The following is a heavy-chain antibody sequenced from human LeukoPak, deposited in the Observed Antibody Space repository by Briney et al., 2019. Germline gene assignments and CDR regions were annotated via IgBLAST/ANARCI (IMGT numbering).Heavy chain of an antibody. J-gene: IGHJ6*02. CDR1: GASIRSGDYY. Sequence: SETLSLTCTVSGASIRSGDYYWSWIRQPPGKGLEWIGYIYDSGSTYYNPSLKSRITISVDTSENRFSLKLSSVTATDTAVYYCARDHYDTSGYSNGTDVWGQGTTVTVSS. V-gene: IGHV4-30-4*01. CDR3: ARDHYDTSGYSNGTDV. CDR2: IYDSGST. D-gene: IGHD3-22*01.